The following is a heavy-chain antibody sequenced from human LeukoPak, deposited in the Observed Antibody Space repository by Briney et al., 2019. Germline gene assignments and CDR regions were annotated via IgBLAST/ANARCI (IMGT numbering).Heavy chain of an antibody. J-gene: IGHJ4*02. Sequence: GGTLRLSCAASGFTFSSYAMSWVRQAPGKGLEWVSAISGGGDITYYADSVKGRFTISRDNSKNTLYLQMNSLRADDTAVYYCARDPILSGYDFWGQGTLVTVSS. CDR3: ARDPILSGYDF. CDR2: ISGGGDIT. V-gene: IGHV3-23*01. CDR1: GFTFSSYA. D-gene: IGHD5-12*01.